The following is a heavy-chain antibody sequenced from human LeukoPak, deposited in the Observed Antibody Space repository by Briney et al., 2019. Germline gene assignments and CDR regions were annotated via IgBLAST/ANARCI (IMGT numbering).Heavy chain of an antibody. Sequence: PGGSLRLSCAASGFTVSRKYMSWVRQAPGKGLEWDSVIYRGGSKYYEDSVKGRFTFSKENSKKKRNRQMNSLRAEDTAVYYCARLLWFGELLYPPPIDYWGQGTLVTVSS. J-gene: IGHJ4*02. CDR3: ARLLWFGELLYPPPIDY. D-gene: IGHD3-10*01. CDR1: GFTVSRKY. V-gene: IGHV3-53*01. CDR2: IYRGGSK.